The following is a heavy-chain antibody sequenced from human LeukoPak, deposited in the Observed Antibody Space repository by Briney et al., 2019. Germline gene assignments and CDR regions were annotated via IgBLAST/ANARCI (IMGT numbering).Heavy chain of an antibody. CDR3: AREGITIFGVVVQPSGWFDP. V-gene: IGHV4-4*07. Sequence: SETLSLTCTVSGDSISDYYWSWVRQPAGRGLEWIGHIHPSGSTNYNPSLKSRVTLSVDTSKNQFSLKLSSVTAADTAVYYCAREGITIFGVVVQPSGWFDPWGQGTLVTVSS. CDR2: IHPSGST. J-gene: IGHJ5*02. D-gene: IGHD3-3*01. CDR1: GDSISDYY.